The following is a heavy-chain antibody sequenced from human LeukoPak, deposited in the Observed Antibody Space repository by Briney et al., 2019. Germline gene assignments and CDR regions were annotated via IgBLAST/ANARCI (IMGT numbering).Heavy chain of an antibody. CDR3: ARDVVGATTWFDP. Sequence: PGGSLRLSCAASGFTFGSYSMNWVRQAPGKGLEWVSSISSSSSYIYYADSVKGRFTISRDNAKNSLYLQMNSLRAEDTAVYYCARDVVGATTWFDPWGQGTLVTVSS. V-gene: IGHV3-21*01. CDR1: GFTFGSYS. CDR2: ISSSSSYI. D-gene: IGHD1-26*01. J-gene: IGHJ5*02.